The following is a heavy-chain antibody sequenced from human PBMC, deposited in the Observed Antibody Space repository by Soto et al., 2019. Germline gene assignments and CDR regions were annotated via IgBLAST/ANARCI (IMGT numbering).Heavy chain of an antibody. D-gene: IGHD1-1*01. CDR1: GDSFSKYT. Sequence: SGKVSCKASGDSFSKYTVNWVRQAPRQGLEWVGGVIPRFGTTNFAPTLQGRVTITADQSMNTVYMELSSLRSEDTALYYCARGRGLYNSGRSQLDSWGQGTLVTVSS. V-gene: IGHV1-69*13. CDR2: VIPRFGTT. J-gene: IGHJ4*02. CDR3: ARGRGLYNSGRSQLDS.